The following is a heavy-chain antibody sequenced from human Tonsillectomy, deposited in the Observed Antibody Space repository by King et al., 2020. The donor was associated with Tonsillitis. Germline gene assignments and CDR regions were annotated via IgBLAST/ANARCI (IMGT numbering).Heavy chain of an antibody. CDR2: IKADGTTP. Sequence: VQLVESGGGLLQPGGSLRLSCAASGFTFSSSWMHWVRQAPGKGLVWVAHIKADGTTPDYADFVKGRFTISTDNAKNTLYLQMNSLRAEDTAVYYCCRDLGFSTDYWGQGTLVSVSS. V-gene: IGHV3-74*01. CDR1: GFTFSSSW. J-gene: IGHJ4*02. D-gene: IGHD3-3*02. CDR3: CRDLGFSTDY.